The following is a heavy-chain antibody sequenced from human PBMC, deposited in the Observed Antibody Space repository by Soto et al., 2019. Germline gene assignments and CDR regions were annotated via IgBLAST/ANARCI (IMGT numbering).Heavy chain of an antibody. V-gene: IGHV4-4*02. J-gene: IGHJ4*02. CDR1: GRSFTSNNW. CDR2: IYRTGST. Sequence: PSETLYLTXAVSGRSFTSNNWWTWVRQPPGQGLEWIGEIYRTGSTNYNPSLKSRVTISLDKSENQFSLKVTSLTAADTAVYYCASRDPGTSVDYWGQGTLVTVSS. CDR3: ASRDPGTSVDY. D-gene: IGHD1-7*01.